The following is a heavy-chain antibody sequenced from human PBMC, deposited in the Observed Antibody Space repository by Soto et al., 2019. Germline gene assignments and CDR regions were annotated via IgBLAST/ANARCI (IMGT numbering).Heavy chain of an antibody. V-gene: IGHV4-34*01. CDR2: INHSGST. Sequence: SGTLSLTCAVYGGSFSGYYWSWIRQPPGKGLEWIGEINHSGSTNYNPSLKSRVTISVDTSKNQFSLKLSSVTAADTAVYYCGGYYDSSGYSPFDYRGQGTLVTVS. J-gene: IGHJ4*02. D-gene: IGHD3-22*01. CDR1: GGSFSGYY. CDR3: GGYYDSSGYSPFDY.